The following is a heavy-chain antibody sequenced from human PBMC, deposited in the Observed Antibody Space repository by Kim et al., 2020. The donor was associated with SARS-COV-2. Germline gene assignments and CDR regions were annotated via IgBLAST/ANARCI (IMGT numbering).Heavy chain of an antibody. Sequence: GGSLRLSCAASGFIFSSYSMNWVRQVPGKGLECISYISSTSSTTYYADSVKGRFTISRDNAKKSLYLQMDSLRDEDTAVYYCASDFSGSETYAGRGEYWGQYTPVNVSS. J-gene: IGHJ1*01. D-gene: IGHD3-16*01. CDR1: GFIFSSYS. CDR2: ISSTSSTT. CDR3: ASDFSGSETYAGRGEY. V-gene: IGHV3-48*02.